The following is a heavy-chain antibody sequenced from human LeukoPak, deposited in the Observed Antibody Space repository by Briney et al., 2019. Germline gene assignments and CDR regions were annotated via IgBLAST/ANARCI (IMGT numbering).Heavy chain of an antibody. D-gene: IGHD2-2*01. CDR1: GGSFSGYY. CDR3: ARRGYCSSTSCRPGSWSDP. V-gene: IGHV4-34*01. J-gene: IGHJ5*02. CDR2: INHSGST. Sequence: SETLSLTCAVYGGSFSGYYWSWIRQPPGKGLEWIGEINHSGSTNYNPSLKSRVTTSVDTSKNQFSLKLSSVTAADTAVYYCARRGYCSSTSCRPGSWSDPWGQGTLVTVSS.